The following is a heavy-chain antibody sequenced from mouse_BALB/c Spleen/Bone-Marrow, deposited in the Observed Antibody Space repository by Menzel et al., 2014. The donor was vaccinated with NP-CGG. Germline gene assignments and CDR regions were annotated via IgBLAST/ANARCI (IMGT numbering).Heavy chain of an antibody. D-gene: IGHD2-14*01. J-gene: IGHJ3*01. Sequence: VQVVESGAELVKPGASVKLSCTASGFNIKDTYMHWVKQRPEQGLEWIGRIDPANGNTKYDPKFQGKATITADTSSNTAYLQLSSLASEDTAVYYCARGYDEVFAYWGQGTLVTVSA. CDR1: GFNIKDTY. CDR3: ARGYDEVFAY. CDR2: IDPANGNT. V-gene: IGHV14-3*02.